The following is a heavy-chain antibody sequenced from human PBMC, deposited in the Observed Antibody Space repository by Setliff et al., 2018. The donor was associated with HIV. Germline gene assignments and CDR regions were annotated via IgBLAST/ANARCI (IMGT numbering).Heavy chain of an antibody. D-gene: IGHD6-6*01. CDR2: IDPQTGDT. J-gene: IGHJ4*02. CDR1: GYIFIEHY. Sequence: ASVKVSCKSSGYIFIEHYIHWVRQAPGQGFEWMGRIDPQTGDTVLSQQFQETASLSAQVSIATAYMQLFWLTTGDTATYYCARGPRTSESIDFWGRGTLVTVSS. V-gene: IGHV1-2*06. CDR3: ARGPRTSESIDF.